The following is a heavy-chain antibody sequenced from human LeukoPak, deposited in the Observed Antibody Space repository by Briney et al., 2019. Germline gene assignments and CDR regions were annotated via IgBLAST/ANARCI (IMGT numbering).Heavy chain of an antibody. D-gene: IGHD4-17*01. CDR2: ISYDEANT. V-gene: IGHV3-30*03. J-gene: IGHJ4*02. Sequence: GGSLRLSCAASGLAFSDYGMHWVRQAPGKGPEWLAVISYDEANTYYADSVKGRFTVSRDNSKNTVFLQMNSLRVEDTAIYYCSSATSMTTVTTDYWGQGTLVTVSS. CDR3: SSATSMTTVTTDY. CDR1: GLAFSDYG.